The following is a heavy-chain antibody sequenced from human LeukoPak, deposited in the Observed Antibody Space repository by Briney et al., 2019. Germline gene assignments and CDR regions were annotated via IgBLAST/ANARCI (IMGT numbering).Heavy chain of an antibody. D-gene: IGHD4-11*01. CDR2: TVVGSGNT. CDR3: AAMGMTTVTTDYYYYGMDV. CDR1: GFTFTSSA. V-gene: IGHV1-58*02. Sequence: SVKVSCKASGFTFTSSAMQWVRQARGQRLEWIGWTVVGSGNTNYAQKFQERVTITRDMSTSTAYMELSSLRSEDTAVYYCAAMGMTTVTTDYYYYGMDVWGQGTTVTVSS. J-gene: IGHJ6*02.